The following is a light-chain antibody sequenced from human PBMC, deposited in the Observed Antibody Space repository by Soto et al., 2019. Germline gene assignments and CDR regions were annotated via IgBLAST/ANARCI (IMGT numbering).Light chain of an antibody. J-gene: IGLJ2*01. CDR1: SSNIGAGFD. CDR2: GNS. Sequence: QSVLTQPPSVSGAPGQRVTISCTGTSSNIGAGFDVHWYQQLPGTAPRLVIFGNSNRPSGVPDRFSGSKSGTSVSLAITGLQAEDEADYYCSSYAGSNNLVFGGGTKLTVL. CDR3: SSYAGSNNLV. V-gene: IGLV1-40*01.